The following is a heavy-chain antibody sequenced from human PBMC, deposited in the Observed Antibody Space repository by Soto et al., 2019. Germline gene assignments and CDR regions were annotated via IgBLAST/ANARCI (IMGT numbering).Heavy chain of an antibody. V-gene: IGHV2-5*02. J-gene: IGHJ3*01. Sequence: QITLKESGPTLVKPTQTLTLTCTFSGFSLSSIGVGVGWIRQPPGKALEWLGILYWDDDKHYSPSLKSRIYIDKDTSKDQVVLTLTNMDPVDTATYYCAHTIVVVPTAHDAFDVWGQGTMVTVCS. CDR2: LYWDDDK. CDR1: GFSLSSIGVG. D-gene: IGHD2-2*01. CDR3: AHTIVVVPTAHDAFDV.